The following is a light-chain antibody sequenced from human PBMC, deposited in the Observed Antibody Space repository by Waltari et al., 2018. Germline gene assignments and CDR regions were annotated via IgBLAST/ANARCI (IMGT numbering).Light chain of an antibody. Sequence: QAVLTPPPPTSGTPVRRVPTTCSGRHPNTGSYTVNWYQQLPGTAPKLLIYRNHQRPSGVPDRCSGSKSGTSASLAISGLQSEDEADYYCASWDDSLNGGVFGGGTKLTVL. CDR1: HPNTGSYT. V-gene: IGLV1-44*01. CDR3: ASWDDSLNGGV. J-gene: IGLJ2*01. CDR2: RNH.